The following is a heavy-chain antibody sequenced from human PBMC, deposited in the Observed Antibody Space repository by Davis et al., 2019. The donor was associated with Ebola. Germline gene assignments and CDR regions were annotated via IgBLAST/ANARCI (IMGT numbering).Heavy chain of an antibody. D-gene: IGHD2-15*01. V-gene: IGHV3-53*01. CDR2: IYSGGST. J-gene: IGHJ4*02. CDR1: GLFVSNNY. CDR3: ARVVCSGGSCYSDY. Sequence: GESLKISCAASGLFVSNNYMNWVRQAPGKGLEWVSGIYSGGSTHYADSVKGRFTISRDNSKNTLYLQMNSLRADDTAVYYCARVVCSGGSCYSDYWGQGTLVTVSS.